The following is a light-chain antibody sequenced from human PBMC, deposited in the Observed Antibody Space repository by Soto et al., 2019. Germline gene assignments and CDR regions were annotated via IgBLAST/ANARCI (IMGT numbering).Light chain of an antibody. J-gene: IGKJ1*01. Sequence: DIQMTQSPSTLSASVGDRVTITCRASQSISNWLAWYQQKPGIAPKLLIYQASSLQSGVQSRFSGSGSGTEFTLTINSLQRDDFATYYCQQYNTYRTFGQGTKVEIK. V-gene: IGKV1-5*03. CDR2: QAS. CDR1: QSISNW. CDR3: QQYNTYRT.